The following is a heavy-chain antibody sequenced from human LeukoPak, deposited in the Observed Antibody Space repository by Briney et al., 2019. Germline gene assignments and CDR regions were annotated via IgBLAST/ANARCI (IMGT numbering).Heavy chain of an antibody. CDR2: FDPEDGET. D-gene: IGHD6-19*01. CDR1: GYTLTELS. V-gene: IGHV1-24*01. CDR3: ATEKAVAGTFDY. Sequence: GASVKVSCKVSGYTLTELSMHWVRQAPGKGLELMGGFDPEDGETIYAQKFQGRVTMTEDTSTDTAYMELSSLRSEDTAVYYCATEKAVAGTFDYWGQGTLVTVSS. J-gene: IGHJ4*02.